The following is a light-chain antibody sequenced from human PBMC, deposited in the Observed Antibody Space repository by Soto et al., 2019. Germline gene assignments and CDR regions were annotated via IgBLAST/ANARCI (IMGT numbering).Light chain of an antibody. J-gene: IGKJ5*01. CDR1: QSLLHSNGYTY. CDR3: MQARQTPPIT. CDR2: LGA. Sequence: DIVMTQSPLSLPVTPGEPASISCRSSQSLLHSNGYTYLDWYLQKPGQSPQLLIYLGANRASGVPDRFSGSGSGIDFTLKISRVEAEDVGVYYCMQARQTPPITFGQGTRLEIK. V-gene: IGKV2-28*01.